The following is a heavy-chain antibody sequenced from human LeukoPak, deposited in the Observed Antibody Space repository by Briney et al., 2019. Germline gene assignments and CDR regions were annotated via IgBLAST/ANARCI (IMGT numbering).Heavy chain of an antibody. CDR2: IIPIFGTA. CDR1: GGSFSSYA. V-gene: IGHV1-69*13. J-gene: IGHJ4*02. Sequence: GASVKVSCKASGGSFSSYAISWVRQAPGQGLEWMGGIIPIFGTANYAQKFQGRVTITADESTSTAYMELSSLRSEDTAVYYCAREGDGYNYYFDYWGQGTLVTVSS. D-gene: IGHD5-24*01. CDR3: AREGDGYNYYFDY.